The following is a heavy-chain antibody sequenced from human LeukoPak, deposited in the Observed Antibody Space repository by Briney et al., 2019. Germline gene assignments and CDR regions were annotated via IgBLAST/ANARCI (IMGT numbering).Heavy chain of an antibody. J-gene: IGHJ5*02. CDR1: GGSISSSSYY. Sequence: PSQTLSLTCTVSGGSISSSSYYWGWIRQPPGKGLEWIGSIYYSGSTYHNPSLKSRVTISVDTSKNQFSLKLTSVTAADTAVYYCARLITATTRRFDPWGQGTLVTVSS. D-gene: IGHD1-7*01. CDR3: ARLITATTRRFDP. CDR2: IYYSGST. V-gene: IGHV4-39*01.